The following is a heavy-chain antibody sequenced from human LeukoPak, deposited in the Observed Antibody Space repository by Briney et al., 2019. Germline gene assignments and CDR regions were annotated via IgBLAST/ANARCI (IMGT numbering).Heavy chain of an antibody. D-gene: IGHD5-18*01. CDR2: IYTSGST. CDR1: GGSISSGSYY. J-gene: IGHJ3*02. CDR3: ASEYSYGLDAFDI. V-gene: IGHV4-61*02. Sequence: SETLSLTCTVSGGSISSGSYYWSWIRQPAGQGLEWIGRIYTSGSTNYNPSLNSRVTISVDTSKNQFSLKLSSVTAADTAVYYCASEYSYGLDAFDIWGQGTMVTVSS.